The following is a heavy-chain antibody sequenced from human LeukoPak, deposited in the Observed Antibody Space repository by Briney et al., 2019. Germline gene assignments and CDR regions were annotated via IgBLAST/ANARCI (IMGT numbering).Heavy chain of an antibody. V-gene: IGHV1-18*01. CDR3: ARAGTAMASYYFDY. J-gene: IGHJ4*02. Sequence: ASVKVSCTAYGYTFNNYAISWVRQAPGQGLEWMGWISTDNVDIKYSQRLQGRVTMTRDTSTSTVYMELSSLRSEDTAVYYCARAGTAMASYYFDYWGQGTLVTVSS. CDR1: GYTFNNYA. D-gene: IGHD5-18*01. CDR2: ISTDNVDI.